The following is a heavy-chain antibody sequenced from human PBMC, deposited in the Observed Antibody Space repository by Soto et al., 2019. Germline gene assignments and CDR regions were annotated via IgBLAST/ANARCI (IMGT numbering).Heavy chain of an antibody. CDR2: ISGSSSTT. J-gene: IGHJ4*01. D-gene: IGHD4-17*01. CDR1: GFTFNKYA. Sequence: EVQLLEYGGGLVQRGESLRLSCVASGFTFNKYAMTWVRQAPGKGLEWVSSISGSSSTTYYADSVKGRFTISRDNSKNTGYRHMNTLSTEDTAAYYCAPTRYDYGDDAVGYWGQGTLVPVSS. CDR3: APTRYDYGDDAVGY. V-gene: IGHV3-23*01.